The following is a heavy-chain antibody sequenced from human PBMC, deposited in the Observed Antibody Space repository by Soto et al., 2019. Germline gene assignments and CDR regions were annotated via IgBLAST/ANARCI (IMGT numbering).Heavy chain of an antibody. CDR1: GFSLSTSGVG. CDR2: IYWDDDK. Sequence: QITLKESGPTLVKPTQTLTLTCTFSGFSLSTSGVGVGWIRQPPGKALEWLALIYWDDDKRYSPSLKSRLTITKDTSKNQVCLTMTNMDPVDTATYYCAHSLIGYYYDSSGSNWFDPWGQGTLVTVSS. CDR3: AHSLIGYYYDSSGSNWFDP. V-gene: IGHV2-5*02. J-gene: IGHJ5*02. D-gene: IGHD3-22*01.